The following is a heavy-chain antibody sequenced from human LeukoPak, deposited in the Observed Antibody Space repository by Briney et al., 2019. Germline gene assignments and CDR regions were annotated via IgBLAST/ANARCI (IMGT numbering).Heavy chain of an antibody. CDR2: IYYSGTT. CDR1: GVSISSSGYY. J-gene: IGHJ4*02. V-gene: IGHV4-39*01. D-gene: IGHD5-12*01. Sequence: SETLSLTCTVSGVSISSSGYYWGWIRQPPGKGLEWIGRIYYSGTTYYNPSLKSRVSISVHTSKNQFSLELSPVPAADTAVYYCARHVGYEYFDYWGQGALVTVSS. CDR3: ARHVGYEYFDY.